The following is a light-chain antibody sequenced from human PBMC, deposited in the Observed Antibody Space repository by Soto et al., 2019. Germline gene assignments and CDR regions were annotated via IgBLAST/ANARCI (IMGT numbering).Light chain of an antibody. J-gene: IGKJ4*01. CDR3: QQYGRLPLS. CDR1: QTLTNSF. V-gene: IGKV3-20*01. Sequence: NLSCRESQTLTNSFLAWYQQKHSQTPRLLIYGASIRATDIPDRFSGSGSGTDFTLTISRLEPEDFAVYFCQQYGRLPLSFGGGTKVDIK. CDR2: GAS.